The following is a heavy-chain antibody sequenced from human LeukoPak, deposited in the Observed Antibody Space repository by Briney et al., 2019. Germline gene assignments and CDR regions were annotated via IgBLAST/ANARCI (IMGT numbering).Heavy chain of an antibody. J-gene: IGHJ4*02. Sequence: GGSLRLSCEASGFTFSSYSMNWVRQAPGKGLEWVSYISSSSSTIYYADSVKGRFTISRDNAKNSLYLQMNSLRAEDTAVYYCARRSTPAYCGGDCLDYWGQGTLVTVSS. V-gene: IGHV3-48*01. CDR2: ISSSSSTI. CDR1: GFTFSSYS. CDR3: ARRSTPAYCGGDCLDY. D-gene: IGHD2-21*01.